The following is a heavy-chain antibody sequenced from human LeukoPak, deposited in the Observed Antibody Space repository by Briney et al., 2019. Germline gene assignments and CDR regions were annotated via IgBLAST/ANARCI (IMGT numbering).Heavy chain of an antibody. CDR2: NSAYNANQ. CDR1: GHTFTNYG. CDR3: AIHPKDDRYYYDSSGYWAGFDY. V-gene: IGHV1-18*01. J-gene: IGHJ4*02. D-gene: IGHD3-22*01. Sequence: GASVKLSCKASGHTFTNYGISWVRQAPGTRLERIERNSAYNANQNYAQKHQGRVTMTTDTSTSTAYMELRSLRSDDTAVYYWAIHPKDDRYYYDSSGYWAGFDYWGQGTLVTVSS.